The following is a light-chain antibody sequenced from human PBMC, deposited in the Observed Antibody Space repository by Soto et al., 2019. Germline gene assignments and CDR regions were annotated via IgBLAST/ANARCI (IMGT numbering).Light chain of an antibody. CDR1: QSISSW. CDR3: QQYKSFSLT. Sequence: DIQMTQSPSTLSASLGDRVTITCRASQSISSWLAWYQQKPGKAPKLLIYKTSNLESGVPSRFSGSGSGTEFSLTISSLQPDDFATYYCQQYKSFSLTFGGGTKVDI. CDR2: KTS. V-gene: IGKV1-5*03. J-gene: IGKJ4*01.